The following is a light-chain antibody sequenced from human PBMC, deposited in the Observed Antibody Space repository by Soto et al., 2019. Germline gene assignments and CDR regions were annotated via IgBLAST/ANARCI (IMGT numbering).Light chain of an antibody. CDR3: QHRTNLPFR. V-gene: IGKV3D-20*02. J-gene: IGKJ5*01. CDR2: AVS. Sequence: SRGALSLYKGESACLSCGASQSVTSGYLAWYQQKPGQAPRLLIYAVSSRAAGIPDRFSGSESGTDFTLTISRLEPEDFTLYYCQHRTNLPFRFAHVALLAIK. CDR1: QSVTSGY.